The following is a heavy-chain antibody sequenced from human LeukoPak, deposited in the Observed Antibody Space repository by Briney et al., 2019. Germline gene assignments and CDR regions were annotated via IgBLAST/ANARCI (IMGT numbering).Heavy chain of an antibody. CDR1: GFTFSSYS. V-gene: IGHV3-21*01. J-gene: IGHJ3*02. D-gene: IGHD1-14*01. CDR2: ISSSSSYI. CDR3: ARVSTPEDAFDI. Sequence: GGSLRLSCAASGFTFSSYSMNWVRQAPGKGLEWVSSISSSSSYIYYADSVKGRFTISRDNAKNSLYLRMNSLRAEDTAVYYCARVSTPEDAFDIWGQGTMVTVSS.